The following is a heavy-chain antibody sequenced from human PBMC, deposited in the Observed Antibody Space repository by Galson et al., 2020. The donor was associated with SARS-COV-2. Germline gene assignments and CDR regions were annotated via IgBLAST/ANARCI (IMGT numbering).Heavy chain of an antibody. CDR2: VLNSGTT. Sequence: SETLSLTCTVSGGSIRSSNYYWGWIRQPPGKGLEWIGSVLNSGTTHYSPSLQRRVTISVDTSKNQFSLNLNSVTAADTAMYYCARDATSSGWYNWFDPWGQGTLVTVSS. CDR1: GGSIRSSNYY. J-gene: IGHJ5*02. V-gene: IGHV4-39*07. CDR3: ARDATSSGWYNWFDP. D-gene: IGHD6-19*01.